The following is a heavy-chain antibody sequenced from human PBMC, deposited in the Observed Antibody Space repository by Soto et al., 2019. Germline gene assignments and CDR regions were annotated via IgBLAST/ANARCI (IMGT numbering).Heavy chain of an antibody. J-gene: IGHJ5*02. CDR1: GGSFSGYY. D-gene: IGHD6-25*01. CDR3: ARPHGGSSGWDNWFDP. CDR2: INHSGST. V-gene: IGHV4-34*01. Sequence: SETLSLTCAVYGGSFSGYYWSWIRRPPGKGLEWIGEINHSGSTNYNPSLKSRVTISVDTSKNQFSLKLSSVTAADTAVYYCARPHGGSSGWDNWFDPWGQGTLVTVSS.